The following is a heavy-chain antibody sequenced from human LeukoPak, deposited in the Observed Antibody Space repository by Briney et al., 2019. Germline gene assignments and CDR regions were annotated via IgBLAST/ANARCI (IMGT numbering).Heavy chain of an antibody. CDR3: ARVITGWLRSWTLDY. CDR2: IYYSGST. CDR1: GGSISSSSYY. V-gene: IGHV4-39*07. J-gene: IGHJ4*02. D-gene: IGHD5-12*01. Sequence: SETLSLTCTVSGGSISSSSYYWGWIRQPPGKGLEWIGSIYYSGSTYYNPSLKSRVTISVDTSKNQFSLKLSSVTAADTAVYYCARVITGWLRSWTLDYWGQGTLVTVSS.